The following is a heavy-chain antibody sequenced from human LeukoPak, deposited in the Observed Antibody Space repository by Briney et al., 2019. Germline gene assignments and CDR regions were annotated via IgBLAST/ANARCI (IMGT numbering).Heavy chain of an antibody. Sequence: GGSLRLSCAASGFTVSSNYMSWVRQAPGKGLEWVSVIYSGGSTYYADSVKGRFTISRDNSKNTLYLQMNSLRAEDTAVYYCAKDPLRGFFDYWGQGTLVTVSS. CDR3: AKDPLRGFFDY. J-gene: IGHJ4*02. CDR1: GFTVSSNY. V-gene: IGHV3-53*01. CDR2: IYSGGST. D-gene: IGHD5-12*01.